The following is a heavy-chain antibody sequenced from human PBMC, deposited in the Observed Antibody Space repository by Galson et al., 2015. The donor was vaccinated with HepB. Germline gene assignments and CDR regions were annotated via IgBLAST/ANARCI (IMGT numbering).Heavy chain of an antibody. J-gene: IGHJ4*02. D-gene: IGHD3-9*01. V-gene: IGHV3-30*18. CDR1: GFTFSSYG. CDR3: ANSLRYFDWLSY. CDR2: ISYDGSNK. Sequence: SLRLSCAASGFTFSSYGMHWVRQAPGKGLEWVAVISYDGSNKYYADSVKGRFTISRDNSKNTLYLQMNSLRAEDTAVYYCANSLRYFDWLSYWGQGTLVTVSS.